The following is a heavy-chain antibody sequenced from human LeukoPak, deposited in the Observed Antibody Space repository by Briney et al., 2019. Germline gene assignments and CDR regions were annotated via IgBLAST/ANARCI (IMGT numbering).Heavy chain of an antibody. CDR1: GYTFTSYD. CDR3: ATATRGGYGSCFDP. V-gene: IGHV1-8*01. CDR2: MNPNSGDT. D-gene: IGHD6-13*01. J-gene: IGHJ5*02. Sequence: ASVKVSCKASGYTFTSYDINWVRQATGQGLEWMGWMNPNSGDTAYAQKFQGRVTMTRDTSISTAYMELSSLRSEDTAVYYCATATRGGYGSCFDPWGQGTLVTVS.